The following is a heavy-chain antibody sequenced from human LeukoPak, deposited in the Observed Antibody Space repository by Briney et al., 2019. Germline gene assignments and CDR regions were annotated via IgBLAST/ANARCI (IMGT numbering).Heavy chain of an antibody. J-gene: IGHJ4*02. Sequence: ASVKVSCKASGYTFTSYGISWVRQAPGQGLEWMGWISAYNGNTNYAQKLQGRATMTTDTSTSSAYMELRSLRSDDTAVYYCARDHYGGNFDYWGQGTLVTVSS. D-gene: IGHD4-23*01. V-gene: IGHV1-18*01. CDR3: ARDHYGGNFDY. CDR2: ISAYNGNT. CDR1: GYTFTSYG.